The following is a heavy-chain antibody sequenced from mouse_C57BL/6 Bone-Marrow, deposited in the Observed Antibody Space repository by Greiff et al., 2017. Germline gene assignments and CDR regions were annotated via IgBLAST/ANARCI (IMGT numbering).Heavy chain of an antibody. CDR3: ARGYDYDYAMDY. D-gene: IGHD2-4*01. CDR2: INPNYGTT. J-gene: IGHJ4*01. Sequence: EVQLQESGPELVKPGASVKISCKASGYSFTDYNMNWVKQSNGKSLEWIGVINPNYGTTSSNQKFKGKATLTVDQSSSTAYMQLNSMTSEDSAVYYCARGYDYDYAMDYWGQGTSVTVSS. CDR1: GYSFTDYN. V-gene: IGHV1-39*01.